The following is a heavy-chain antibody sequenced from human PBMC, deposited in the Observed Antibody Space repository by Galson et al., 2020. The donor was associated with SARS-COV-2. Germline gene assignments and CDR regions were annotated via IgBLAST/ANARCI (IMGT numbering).Heavy chain of an antibody. CDR3: ARSFEAYGMDV. V-gene: IGHV4-31*03. J-gene: IGHJ6*02. CDR2: IYYSGST. CDR1: GGSISSGGFY. Sequence: SQTLSLTCTVSGGSISSGGFYWSWIRQHPGKGLEWIGYIYYSGSTYYNPSLKSRVTISVDTSKNQFSLKLSSVTAADTAVYYCARSFEAYGMDVWGQGTTVTVSS.